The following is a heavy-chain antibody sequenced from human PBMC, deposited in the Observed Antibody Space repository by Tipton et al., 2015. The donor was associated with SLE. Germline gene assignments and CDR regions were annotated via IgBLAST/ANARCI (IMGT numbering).Heavy chain of an antibody. CDR2: INYDGGT. CDR3: ARDQGGDDFWSGHSYWYFDL. D-gene: IGHD3-3*01. CDR1: GGSISSSSYH. V-gene: IGHV4-39*07. J-gene: IGHJ2*01. Sequence: TLSLTCTVSGGSISSSSYHWGWLRQPPRKGLEWIGSINYDGGTYHNPSHKSRVTISVDTSKNQFSLKLSSVTAADTAMYYCARDQGGDDFWSGHSYWYFDLWGRGTLVSVSS.